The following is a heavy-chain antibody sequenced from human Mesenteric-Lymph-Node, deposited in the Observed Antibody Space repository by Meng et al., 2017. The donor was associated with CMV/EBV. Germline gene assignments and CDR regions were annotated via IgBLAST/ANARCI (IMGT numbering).Heavy chain of an antibody. Sequence: SETLSLTCTVSGGSISSSTDYWAWIRQPPGKGLEWIGSVNYGGSPYSNPSLKSRVTISVDPSKNQFSLKLSSVTAAETAVYYCARSTGAAAYDPWGQGTLVTVSS. CDR3: ARSTGAAAYDP. J-gene: IGHJ5*02. V-gene: IGHV4-39*01. D-gene: IGHD1-26*01. CDR1: GGSISSSTDY. CDR2: VNYGGSP.